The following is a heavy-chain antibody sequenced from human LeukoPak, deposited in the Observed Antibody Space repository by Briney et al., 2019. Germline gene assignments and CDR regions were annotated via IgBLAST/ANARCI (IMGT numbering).Heavy chain of an antibody. CDR1: GGTFSSYA. J-gene: IGHJ4*02. V-gene: IGHV1-18*01. Sequence: ASVKVSCKASGGTFSSYAISWVRQAPGQGLEWMGWISAYNGNTNYAQKLQGRVTMTTDTSTSTAYMELRSLRSDDTAVYYCARVTYYDSSGYWYYFDYWGQGTLVTVSS. CDR2: ISAYNGNT. CDR3: ARVTYYDSSGYWYYFDY. D-gene: IGHD3-22*01.